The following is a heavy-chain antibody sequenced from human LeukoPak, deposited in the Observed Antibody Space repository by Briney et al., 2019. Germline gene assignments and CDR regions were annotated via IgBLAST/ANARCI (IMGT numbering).Heavy chain of an antibody. CDR2: INSDGSST. D-gene: IGHD3-22*01. CDR1: GFTFSSYW. J-gene: IGHJ4*02. Sequence: GGSLRLSCAASGFTFSSYWMHWVRQAPGKGLVWVSRINSDGSSTSYADSVKGRFTISRDNAKNTLYLQMNSLRAEDTAVYYCTSDYFDSSGYQYYFNYWGQGTLVTVSS. CDR3: TSDYFDSSGYQYYFNY. V-gene: IGHV3-74*01.